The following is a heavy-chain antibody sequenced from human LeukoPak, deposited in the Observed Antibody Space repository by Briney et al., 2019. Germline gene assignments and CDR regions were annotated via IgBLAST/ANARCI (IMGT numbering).Heavy chain of an antibody. CDR2: IIPNFGTA. CDR1: GGTFSSYA. J-gene: IGHJ4*02. CDR3: ARGDSSGWYHRY. D-gene: IGHD6-19*01. Sequence: ASVKVSCKASGGTFSSYAISWVRQAPGQGLEWMGGIIPNFGTANYAQKFQGRVTITTDESTSTAYMELSSLRSEDTAVYYCARGDSSGWYHRYWGQGTLVTVSS. V-gene: IGHV1-69*05.